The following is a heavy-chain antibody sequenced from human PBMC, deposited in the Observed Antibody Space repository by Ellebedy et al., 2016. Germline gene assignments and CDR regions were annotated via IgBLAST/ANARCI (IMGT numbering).Heavy chain of an antibody. D-gene: IGHD1-14*01. CDR2: ISAGGDIR. Sequence: GESLKISXAASGIGFSDFFMGWVRRAPGKGLEWVATISAGGDIRYFADSVRGRFTISRDNSKSSLYLQMDSLRAEDTAVYYCRPGHYSNAWGQGTLVTVSS. CDR1: GIGFSDFF. J-gene: IGHJ4*02. V-gene: IGHV3-23*01. CDR3: RPGHYSNA.